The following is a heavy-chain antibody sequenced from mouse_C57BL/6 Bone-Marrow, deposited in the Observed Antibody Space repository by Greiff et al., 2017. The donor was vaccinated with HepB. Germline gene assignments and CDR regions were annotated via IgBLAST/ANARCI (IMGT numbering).Heavy chain of an antibody. CDR2: INPNNGGT. J-gene: IGHJ4*01. CDR1: GYTFTDYN. CDR3: ARWGQSFYYYGSLYAMDY. D-gene: IGHD1-1*01. V-gene: IGHV1-18*01. Sequence: VQLQQSGPELVKPGASVKIPCKASGYTFTDYNMDWVKQSHGKSLEWIGDINPNNGGTIYNQKFKGKATLTVDKSSSTAYMELRSLTSEDTAVYYCARWGQSFYYYGSLYAMDYWGQGTSVTVSS.